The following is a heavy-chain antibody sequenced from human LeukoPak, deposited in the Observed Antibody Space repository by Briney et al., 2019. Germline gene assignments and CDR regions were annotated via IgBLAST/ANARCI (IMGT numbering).Heavy chain of an antibody. CDR1: GGSISSYY. CDR3: ARRGSGGWRYFDF. V-gene: IGHV4-59*08. J-gene: IGHJ4*02. CDR2: IYYTGTT. D-gene: IGHD6-25*01. Sequence: SETLSLTCTVSGGSISSYYWSWIRQSPGKGLEWIGYIYYTGTTNYNPSLKSRVTISVDTSKNQFSLKVNSVTAADTAVYYCARRGSGGWRYFDFWGQGTLVTVSS.